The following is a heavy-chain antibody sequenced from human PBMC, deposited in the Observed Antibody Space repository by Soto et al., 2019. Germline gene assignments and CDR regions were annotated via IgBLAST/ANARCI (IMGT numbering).Heavy chain of an antibody. CDR2: ISSSGSPI. D-gene: IGHD1-1*01. CDR3: ARGVSPRSNEGFDY. V-gene: IGHV3-11*01. Sequence: QVQLVESGGGLVKPGGSLRVSCAASGFSFSDYYMSWIRQAPGKGLEWVSYISSSGSPIYYADSVKGRFTIARDNAKKSLYLQMNSLRTDDTAVYYCARGVSPRSNEGFDYWGQGTLVTVSS. J-gene: IGHJ4*02. CDR1: GFSFSDYY.